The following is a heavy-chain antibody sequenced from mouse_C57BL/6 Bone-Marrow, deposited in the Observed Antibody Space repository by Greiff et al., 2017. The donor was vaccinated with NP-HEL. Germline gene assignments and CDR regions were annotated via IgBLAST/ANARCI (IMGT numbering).Heavy chain of an antibody. CDR1: GYSFTDYN. Sequence: VQLKESGPELVKPGASVKISCKASGYSFTDYNMNWVKQSNGKSLEWIGVINPNYGTTSYNQKFKGKATLTVDQSSSTAYMQLNSLTSKVTAVYYCARMEWLQQNYCDYWGQGTTLTVSS. CDR3: ARMEWLQQNYCDY. CDR2: INPNYGTT. V-gene: IGHV1-39*01. J-gene: IGHJ2*01. D-gene: IGHD2-2*01.